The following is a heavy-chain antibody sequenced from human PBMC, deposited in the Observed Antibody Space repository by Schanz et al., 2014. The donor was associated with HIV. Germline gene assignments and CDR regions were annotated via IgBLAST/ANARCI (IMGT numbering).Heavy chain of an antibody. V-gene: IGHV3-33*01. Sequence: QVQLVESGGGVDQPGRSLRLSCAASGFTFSSYGMHWVRQAPGKGLEWVAVIWFDGSNKYYADSVKGRFTISRDNADNSIYLQMNSLRADDTGLYYCARIPDYRNSGNADSWGQGTLVTVSS. CDR1: GFTFSSYG. J-gene: IGHJ4*02. CDR3: ARIPDYRNSGNADS. CDR2: IWFDGSNK. D-gene: IGHD4-4*01.